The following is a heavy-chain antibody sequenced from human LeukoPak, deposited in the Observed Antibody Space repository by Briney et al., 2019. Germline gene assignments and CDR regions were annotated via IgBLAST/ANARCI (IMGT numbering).Heavy chain of an antibody. D-gene: IGHD2-15*01. CDR3: ARHLGYCSGGSCDSGYYYYGMDV. CDR1: GYTFTSYG. V-gene: IGHV1-18*01. J-gene: IGHJ6*02. Sequence: ASVKVSCKASGYTFTSYGISWVRQAPGQGLEWMGWISAYNGNTNYAQKLQGRVTMTTDTSTSTAYMELRSLRSDDTAVYYCARHLGYCSGGSCDSGYYYYGMDVWGQGTTVTVSS. CDR2: ISAYNGNT.